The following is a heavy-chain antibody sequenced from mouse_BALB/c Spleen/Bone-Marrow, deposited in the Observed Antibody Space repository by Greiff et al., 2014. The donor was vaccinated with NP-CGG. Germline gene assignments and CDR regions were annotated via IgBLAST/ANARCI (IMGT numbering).Heavy chain of an antibody. V-gene: IGHV14-4*02. D-gene: IGHD2-4*01. CDR1: GFNIKDSY. CDR2: IDPENGDT. J-gene: IGHJ2*01. CDR3: KWYDYDVDSFDY. Sequence: VQLKESGAELVRSGASVRLSCTASGFNIKDSYIHWVRQRPEQGLEWIGWIDPENGDTEYAPKFQGKATMTAYTSSNTAYLQLSSLTPEDTAVYYCKWYDYDVDSFDYWGQGTTLTVSS.